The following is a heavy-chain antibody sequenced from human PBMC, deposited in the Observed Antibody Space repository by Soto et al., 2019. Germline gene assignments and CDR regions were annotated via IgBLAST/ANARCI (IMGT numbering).Heavy chain of an antibody. V-gene: IGHV4-34*01. D-gene: IGHD2-15*01. CDR1: NGSFSVYY. J-gene: IGHJ3*02. CDR2: INHAGST. Sequence: KPSETLSLTCAVYNGSFSVYYWTWIRQPPGKGLEWIGEINHAGSTNYKPSLKSRVTISLDTSRNQFSLKLSPVTAADTAVYYCARDATRRGACDIWGQGTMVTVSS. CDR3: ARDATRRGACDI.